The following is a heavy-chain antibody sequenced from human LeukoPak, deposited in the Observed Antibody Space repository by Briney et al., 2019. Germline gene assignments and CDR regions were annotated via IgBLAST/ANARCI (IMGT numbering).Heavy chain of an antibody. V-gene: IGHV4-31*03. Sequence: SETLSLTCTVSGGSISSGGYCWSWIRQHPGKGLEWIGYIYYSGSTYYNPSLKSRVTISVDTSKNQFSLKLSSVTAADTAVYYCARDLGNRADYWGQGTLVTVSS. D-gene: IGHD2/OR15-2a*01. CDR3: ARDLGNRADY. CDR2: IYYSGST. J-gene: IGHJ4*02. CDR1: GGSISSGGYC.